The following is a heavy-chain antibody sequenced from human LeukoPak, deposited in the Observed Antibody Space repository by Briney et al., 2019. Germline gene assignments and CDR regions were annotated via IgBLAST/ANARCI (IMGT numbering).Heavy chain of an antibody. Sequence: GGSLRLSCAASGFTFSSYEMNWVRQAPGKGLEWVSYISSSGSTIYYADSVKGRFTISRDNAKNSLYLQMNSLRAEDTAVYYCAELGITMIGGVWGKGTTVTVSS. CDR1: GFTFSSYE. CDR2: ISSSGSTI. J-gene: IGHJ6*04. D-gene: IGHD3-10*02. V-gene: IGHV3-48*03. CDR3: AELGITMIGGV.